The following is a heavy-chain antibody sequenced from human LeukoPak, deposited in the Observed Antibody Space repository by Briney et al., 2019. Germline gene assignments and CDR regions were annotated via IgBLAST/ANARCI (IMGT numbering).Heavy chain of an antibody. Sequence: TSETLSLTCTVSDGAITGYYWGWIRQPPGKGLDWIGHIHYGGSTNYNPSLKGRVTISVDTSKNYFSLKLTSVTAADTAVYYCARGYSTSWTYYFDYWGQGALVTVSS. CDR3: ARGYSTSWTYYFDY. CDR2: IHYGGST. D-gene: IGHD6-13*01. CDR1: DGAITGYY. J-gene: IGHJ4*02. V-gene: IGHV4-59*01.